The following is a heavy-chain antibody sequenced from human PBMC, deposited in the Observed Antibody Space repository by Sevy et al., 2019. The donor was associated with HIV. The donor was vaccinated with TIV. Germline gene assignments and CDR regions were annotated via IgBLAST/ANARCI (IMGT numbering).Heavy chain of an antibody. D-gene: IGHD3-10*01. J-gene: IGHJ5*02. CDR3: ARGGKNYYGSGSSQGFDP. CDR2: IYHSGST. CDR1: GGSISSGGYS. Sequence: SETLSLTCAVSGGSISSGGYSWSWIRQPPGKGLEWIGYIYHSGSTYYNPSLKSRVTISVDRSKNQFSLKLSSVTAADTVVYYCARGGKNYYGSGSSQGFDPWGQGTLVTVSS. V-gene: IGHV4-30-2*01.